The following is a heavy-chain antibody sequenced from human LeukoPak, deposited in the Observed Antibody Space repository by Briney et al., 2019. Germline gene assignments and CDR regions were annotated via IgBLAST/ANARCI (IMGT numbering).Heavy chain of an antibody. CDR1: DNSISSFY. Sequence: SETLSLTCTVSDNSISSFYWSWIRQPPGKGLEWIGFVYKTGHTNYNPSLKSRVAISLDGSKSQVSLRLTSVTAADTAVYYCASTSYYGSGTQVDVWGQGTTVTVSS. CDR2: VYKTGHT. V-gene: IGHV4-59*12. D-gene: IGHD3-10*01. CDR3: ASTSYYGSGTQVDV. J-gene: IGHJ6*02.